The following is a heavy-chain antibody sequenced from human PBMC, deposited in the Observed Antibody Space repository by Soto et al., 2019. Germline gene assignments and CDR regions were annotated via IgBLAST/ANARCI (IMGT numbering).Heavy chain of an antibody. CDR3: ARDYNVVVPAAIPDY. J-gene: IGHJ4*02. D-gene: IGHD2-2*02. V-gene: IGHV1-18*01. CDR1: GYTFTSYG. Sequence: ASVKVSCKASGYTFTSYGITWVRQAPGQGLEWMGWISAYNGNTNYAQKLQGRVTMTTDTSTSTAYMELRSLRSDDTAVYYCARDYNVVVPAAIPDYWGQGTLVTVSS. CDR2: ISAYNGNT.